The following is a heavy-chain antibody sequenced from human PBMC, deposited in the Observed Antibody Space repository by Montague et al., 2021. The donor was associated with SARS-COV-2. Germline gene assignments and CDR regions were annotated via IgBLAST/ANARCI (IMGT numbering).Heavy chain of an antibody. J-gene: IGHJ5*02. V-gene: IGHV4-39*02. CDR2: ISYSGST. D-gene: IGHD3-10*01. CDR3: ARLWDFYGSGSYKNSRFDP. CDR1: GSSISFYY. Sequence: SETLSLTCTVSGSSISFYYWAWIRQPPGKGLEWIGSISYSGSTYFNPSLESRLTMSVDTSKNHFSLKLSSVTAADTAVYYCARLWDFYGSGSYKNSRFDPWGQGTRVTVSS.